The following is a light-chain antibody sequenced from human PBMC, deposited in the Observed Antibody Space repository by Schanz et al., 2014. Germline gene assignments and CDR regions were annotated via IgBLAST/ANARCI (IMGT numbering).Light chain of an antibody. CDR2: GAS. CDR3: QQRSNWPRWT. J-gene: IGKJ1*01. V-gene: IGKV3-11*01. Sequence: EIVLTQSPATLSLSPGERATLSCRASQSVSSYLAWYQHIPGQAPRLLISGASSRATGIPDRFSGSGSGADFTLTISRLEPEDFAVYYCQQRSNWPRWTFGQGTKVEIK. CDR1: QSVSSY.